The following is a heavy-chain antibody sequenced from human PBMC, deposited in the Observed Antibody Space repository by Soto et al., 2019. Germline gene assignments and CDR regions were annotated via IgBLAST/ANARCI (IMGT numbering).Heavy chain of an antibody. CDR1: GFTFSNYA. J-gene: IGHJ6*02. CDR2: ISGSGGNT. CDR3: AKGGDDCSGGTCYYYYYGLDV. Sequence: EVQLLESGGGLVQPGGSLRLSCAASGFTFSNYAMSWVRQAPGKGLEWVSAISGSGGNTYYADSVKGRFTISRDNSKNTLYLQMNSLRAEDTAVYYCAKGGDDCSGGTCYYYYYGLDVWGQGTTVTVSS. D-gene: IGHD2-15*01. V-gene: IGHV3-23*01.